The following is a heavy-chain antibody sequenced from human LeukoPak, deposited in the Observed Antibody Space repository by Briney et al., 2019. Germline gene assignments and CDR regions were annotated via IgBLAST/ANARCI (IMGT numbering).Heavy chain of an antibody. CDR2: IKQDGSEK. CDR3: ARDRRVIALRGGFDY. D-gene: IGHD2-21*01. CDR1: GFTFSSYG. V-gene: IGHV3-7*01. Sequence: GGSLRLSCAASGFTFSSYGMHWVRQAPGKGLEWVANIKQDGSEKHYVDSVKGRFTISRDNAKNSLYLQMNSLRAEDTAVYYCARDRRVIALRGGFDYWGQGTLVTVSS. J-gene: IGHJ4*02.